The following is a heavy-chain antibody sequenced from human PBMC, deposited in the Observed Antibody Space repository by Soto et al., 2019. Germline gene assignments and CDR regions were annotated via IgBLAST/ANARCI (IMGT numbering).Heavy chain of an antibody. CDR3: ARVVTADAGPLTFDT. J-gene: IGHJ5*02. Sequence: QVQLVQSGAEMKRPGAPVKVSCKASGYTFTSYGFTWVRQAPGQGFEWMGWISTHNGHANYAQKFQGRVTMTTDTSTSTAFMELRSLSSDDTAVYYCARVVTADAGPLTFDTWGQGTLVTVSS. CDR1: GYTFTSYG. D-gene: IGHD6-13*01. CDR2: ISTHNGHA. V-gene: IGHV1-18*01.